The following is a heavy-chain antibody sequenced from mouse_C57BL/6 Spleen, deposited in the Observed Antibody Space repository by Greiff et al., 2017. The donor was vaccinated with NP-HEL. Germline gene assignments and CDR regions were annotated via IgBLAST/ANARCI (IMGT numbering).Heavy chain of an antibody. J-gene: IGHJ3*01. CDR1: GFNIKDDY. Sequence: VQLQQSGAELVRPGASVKLSCTASGFNIKDDYMHWVKQRPEQGLEWIGWIDPENGDTEYASKFQGKATITADTSSHTAYLQLSSLTSEDTAVYYCSSSHSFAYWGQGTLVTVSA. V-gene: IGHV14-4*01. CDR3: SSSHSFAY. D-gene: IGHD1-3*01. CDR2: IDPENGDT.